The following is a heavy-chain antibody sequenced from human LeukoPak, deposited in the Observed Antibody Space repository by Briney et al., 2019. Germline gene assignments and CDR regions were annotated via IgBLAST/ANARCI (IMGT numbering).Heavy chain of an antibody. Sequence: QTGGSLRLSCAASGFSFSISNMNWVRQALGKGLEWVSAISGSGGSTYYADSVKGRFIISRDNSKNTLYLQMNSLRAEDTAVYYCAREDSGSGYFYEDYFDYWGQGTLVTVSS. CDR1: GFSFSISN. CDR2: ISGSGGST. V-gene: IGHV3-23*01. CDR3: AREDSGSGYFYEDYFDY. D-gene: IGHD3-22*01. J-gene: IGHJ4*02.